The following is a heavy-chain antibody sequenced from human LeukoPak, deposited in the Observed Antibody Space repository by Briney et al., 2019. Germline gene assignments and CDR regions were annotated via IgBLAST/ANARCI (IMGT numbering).Heavy chain of an antibody. V-gene: IGHV3-30*19. CDR2: ISYDGSNK. CDR3: ARAPPYYDSSGYYYEGYFDY. D-gene: IGHD3-22*01. J-gene: IGHJ4*02. Sequence: PGGSLRLSCAASGFTFSSYGMHWVRQAPGKGLEWVAVISYDGSNKYYADSVKGRFTISRDNSKNTLYLQMNSLRAEDTAVYYCARAPPYYDSSGYYYEGYFDYWGQGTLVTVSS. CDR1: GFTFSSYG.